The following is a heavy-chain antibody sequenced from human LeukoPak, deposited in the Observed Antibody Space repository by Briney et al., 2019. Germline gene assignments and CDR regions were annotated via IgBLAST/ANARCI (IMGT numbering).Heavy chain of an antibody. D-gene: IGHD3-9*01. J-gene: IGHJ4*02. CDR2: ISAYNGNT. Sequence: GASVKVSCKASGYTFTSYGISWVRQAPGQGLEWMGWISAYNGNTNYAQKLQGRVTMTTDTSTSTAYMELRSLRSDDTAVYYCARDDPYYDILTGYCLFDYWGQGTPVTVSS. CDR1: GYTFTSYG. V-gene: IGHV1-18*01. CDR3: ARDDPYYDILTGYCLFDY.